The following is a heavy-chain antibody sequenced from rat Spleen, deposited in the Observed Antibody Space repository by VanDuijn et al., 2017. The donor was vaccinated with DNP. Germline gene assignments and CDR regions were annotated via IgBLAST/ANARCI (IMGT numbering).Heavy chain of an antibody. CDR2: ITTDGTNT. CDR1: GFTFSDYN. CDR3: ERQNYYYSGNTLDA. Sequence: EVQLVESGGGLVQPGRSLKLSCAASGFTFSDYNMAWVRQAPKKGLEWVATITTDGTNTYYRDSVKGRFTISREKTRNTQYLQMDSLRSEDTATYYCERQNYYYSGNTLDAWGQGISVTVSS. D-gene: IGHD1-1*01. V-gene: IGHV5-7*01. J-gene: IGHJ4*01.